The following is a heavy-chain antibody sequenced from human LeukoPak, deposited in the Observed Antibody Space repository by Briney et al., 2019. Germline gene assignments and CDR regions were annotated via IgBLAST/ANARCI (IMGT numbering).Heavy chain of an antibody. V-gene: IGHV4-34*01. CDR2: ITHSGST. Sequence: SETLSLTCAVYGGSFSGYYWSWIRQPPGKGLEWIGEITHSGSTNSNPTLKSRVTISQDISKNRFTLKLSSVTAADTAVYYCARYYDVLTGYYTFDYWGQGTLVTVSS. CDR3: ARYYDVLTGYYTFDY. D-gene: IGHD3-9*01. CDR1: GGSFSGYY. J-gene: IGHJ4*02.